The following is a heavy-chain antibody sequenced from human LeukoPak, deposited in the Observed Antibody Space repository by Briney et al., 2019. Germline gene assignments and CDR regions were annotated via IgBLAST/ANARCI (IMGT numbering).Heavy chain of an antibody. V-gene: IGHV4-39*07. CDR1: GGSISSSSYY. J-gene: IGHJ4*02. CDR2: IYYSGST. Sequence: SETLSLTCTVSGGSISSSSYYWGWIRQPPGKGLEWIGSIYYSGSTYYNPSLKSRVTISVDTSKNQFSLKLSSVTAADTAVYYCARGGDYADYWGQGTLVTVSS. CDR3: ARGGDYADY.